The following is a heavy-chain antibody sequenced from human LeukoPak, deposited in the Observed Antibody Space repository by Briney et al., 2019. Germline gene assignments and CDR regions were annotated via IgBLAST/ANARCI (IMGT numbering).Heavy chain of an antibody. CDR1: GGSFSGYY. V-gene: IGHV4-34*01. CDR2: INHSGST. CDR3: ARSPYYGSSDAFDI. Sequence: SSETLSLTCAVYGGSFSGYYWSWIRQPPGKGLEWIGEINHSGSTNYNPSLKSRVTISVDTSRNQFSLKLSSVTAADTAVYYCARSPYYGSSDAFDIWGQGTMVTVSS. J-gene: IGHJ3*02. D-gene: IGHD3-10*01.